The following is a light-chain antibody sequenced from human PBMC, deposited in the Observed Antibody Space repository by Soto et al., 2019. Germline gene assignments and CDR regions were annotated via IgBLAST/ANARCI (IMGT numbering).Light chain of an antibody. CDR2: GAS. CDR3: QQRSNWPTIT. CDR1: QSVSSSY. V-gene: IGKV3D-20*02. Sequence: PGERVTLSSRASQSVSSSYLTSFQQKPGQAPRLLIYGASTRATGIPARFSGSGSGTDFTLTISSLEPEDFAVYYGQQRSNWPTITFGQWTRLEIK. J-gene: IGKJ5*01.